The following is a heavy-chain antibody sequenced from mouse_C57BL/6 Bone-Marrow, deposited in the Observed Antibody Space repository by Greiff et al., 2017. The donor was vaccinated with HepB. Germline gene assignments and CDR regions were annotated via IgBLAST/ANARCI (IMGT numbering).Heavy chain of an antibody. CDR1: GFTFSDFY. CDR3: ARDDHSNSLFAY. Sequence: EVQVVESGGGLVQSGRSLRLSCATSGFTFSDFYMEWVRQAPGKGLEWIAASRNKANDYTTEYSASVKGRFIVSRDTSQSILYLQMNALRAEDTAIYYCARDDHSNSLFAYWGQGTLVTVSA. J-gene: IGHJ3*01. V-gene: IGHV7-1*01. D-gene: IGHD2-5*01. CDR2: SRNKANDYTT.